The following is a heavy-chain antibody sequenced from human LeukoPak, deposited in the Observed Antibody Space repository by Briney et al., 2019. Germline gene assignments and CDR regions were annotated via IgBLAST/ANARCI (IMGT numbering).Heavy chain of an antibody. V-gene: IGHV3-11*01. J-gene: IGHJ4*02. Sequence: PGGSLRLSCAASGFTFSDYYMSWIRQAPGKGLEWVSSISRGGNSIYYTDSVKGRFTISRDNAKNSLYLQMNSLRAEDTAIYYCARDQYLDYRGQGTLVTVSS. CDR3: ARDQYLDY. CDR2: ISRGGNSI. CDR1: GFTFSDYY.